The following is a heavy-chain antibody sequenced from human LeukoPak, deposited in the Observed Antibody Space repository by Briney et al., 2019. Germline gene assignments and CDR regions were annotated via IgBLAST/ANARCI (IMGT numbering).Heavy chain of an antibody. CDR2: IYYSGST. CDR1: SGSVSSYY. V-gene: IGHV4-59*08. D-gene: IGHD5/OR15-5a*01. J-gene: IGHJ4*02. CDR3: ARANRVSPYYFDY. Sequence: SETLSLTCTVSSGSVSSYYWSWIRQPPGKGLEWIGYIYYSGSTNYNPSLKSRVTISVDTSKNQFSLKLSSVTAADTAVYYCARANRVSPYYFDYWGQGTLVTVSS.